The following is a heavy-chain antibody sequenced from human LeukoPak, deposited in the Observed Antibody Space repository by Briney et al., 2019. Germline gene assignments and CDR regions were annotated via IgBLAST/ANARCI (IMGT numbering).Heavy chain of an antibody. CDR1: GFTFSSYA. CDR2: ISGSGGST. J-gene: IGHJ6*03. D-gene: IGHD6-19*01. Sequence: GGSLRLSCAASGFTFSSYAMSWVRQAPGKGLEWVSAISGSGGSTYYADSVKRRFTISRDNSKNTLYRQMSSLRAEDTAVYYCAKDSYTSGRSYYMDVWGKGTTVTVSS. CDR3: AKDSYTSGRSYYMDV. V-gene: IGHV3-23*01.